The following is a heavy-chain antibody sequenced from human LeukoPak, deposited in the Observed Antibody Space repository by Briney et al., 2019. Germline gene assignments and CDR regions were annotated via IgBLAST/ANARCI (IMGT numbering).Heavy chain of an antibody. Sequence: ASVKVSCTASGYTFTGYYMHSVRQAPGQGLEWMGWINPNSGGTNYAQKFQGRVTMTRDTSISTAYMELSRLRSDDTAVYYCARDIVVVPAAPDAFDIWGQGTMVTVSS. J-gene: IGHJ3*02. CDR2: INPNSGGT. D-gene: IGHD2-2*01. CDR3: ARDIVVVPAAPDAFDI. CDR1: GYTFTGYY. V-gene: IGHV1-2*02.